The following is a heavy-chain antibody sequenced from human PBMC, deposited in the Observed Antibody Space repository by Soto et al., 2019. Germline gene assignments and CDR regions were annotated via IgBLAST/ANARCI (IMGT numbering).Heavy chain of an antibody. CDR2: IYYSGST. CDR1: GGSISSSSYY. D-gene: IGHD5-18*01. Sequence: SETLSLTCTVSGGSISSSSYYWGWIRQPPGKGLEWIGSIYYSGSTYYNPSLKSRVTISVDTSKNQFSLKLSSVTAADTAVYYCAKVTRFWFDPWGQGTLVTVSS. CDR3: AKVTRFWFDP. J-gene: IGHJ5*02. V-gene: IGHV4-39*01.